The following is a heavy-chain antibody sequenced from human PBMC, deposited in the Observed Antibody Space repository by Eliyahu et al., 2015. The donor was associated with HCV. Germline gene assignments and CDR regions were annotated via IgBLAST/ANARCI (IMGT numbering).Heavy chain of an antibody. Sequence: EVQLVESGGGLVQPGGSLXLSCAXSGFXXSSNYMSWVRQAPGXGLEWVSVIYSGGSTYYADSVKGRFTISRDNSKNTLYFQMNSLRAEDTAVYYCARVPGYSGYGFFDYWGQGTLVTVSS. J-gene: IGHJ4*02. D-gene: IGHD5-12*01. CDR2: IYSGGST. CDR3: ARVPGYSGYGFFDY. CDR1: GFXXSSNY. V-gene: IGHV3-66*02.